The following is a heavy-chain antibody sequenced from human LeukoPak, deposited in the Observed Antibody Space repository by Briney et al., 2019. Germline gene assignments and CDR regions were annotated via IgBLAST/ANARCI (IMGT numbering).Heavy chain of an antibody. D-gene: IGHD2-2*01. V-gene: IGHV1-2*06. J-gene: IGHJ4*02. CDR1: GYTFTGYY. CDR2: INPNSGDT. CDR3: AREPPYTGHCDITTCDVSRFDL. Sequence: ASVKVSCKASGYTFTGYYMHWVRQAPGQGLEWMGQINPNSGDTNYAQKFQGRVTMTRDTSISTAYMELSRLRSDDTAVYFCAREPPYTGHCDITTCDVSRFDLWGQGTLVTVSS.